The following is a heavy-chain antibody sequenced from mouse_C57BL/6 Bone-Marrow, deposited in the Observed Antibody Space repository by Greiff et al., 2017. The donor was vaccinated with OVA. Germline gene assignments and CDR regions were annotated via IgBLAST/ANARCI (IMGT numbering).Heavy chain of an antibody. Sequence: EVQVVESGGGLVKPGGSLKLSCAASGFTFSDYGMHWVRQAPEKGLEWVAYISSGSSTIYYADTVKGRFTISRDNAKNTLFLQKTSLRSENTAMYYCARVDFYCYGSSGYFDVWGTGTTVTVSS. CDR3: ARVDFYCYGSSGYFDV. D-gene: IGHD1-1*01. CDR1: GFTFSDYG. V-gene: IGHV5-17*01. CDR2: ISSGSSTI. J-gene: IGHJ1*03.